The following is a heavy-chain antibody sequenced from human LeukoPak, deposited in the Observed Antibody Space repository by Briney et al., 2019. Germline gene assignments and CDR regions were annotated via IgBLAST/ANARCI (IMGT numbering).Heavy chain of an antibody. CDR2: LYSNYVA. D-gene: IGHD3-3*01. CDR3: ARGDPIGLAHDYWSPFDI. V-gene: IGHV3-53*01. J-gene: IGHJ3*02. CDR1: GFTVSSNY. Sequence: GGSLRLSGAASGFTVSSNYITWVRQAPGEGLEWVSVLYSNYVAQYADSVKGRFTISRDNSKNTVFLQMNNLGAGDSAVYYCARGDPIGLAHDYWSPFDIWGQGTVVTVSS.